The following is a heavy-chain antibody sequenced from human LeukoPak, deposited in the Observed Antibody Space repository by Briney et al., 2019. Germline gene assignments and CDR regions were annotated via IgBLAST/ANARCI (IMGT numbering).Heavy chain of an antibody. J-gene: IGHJ5*02. V-gene: IGHV1-46*01. CDR2: ISPTGGST. Sequence: ASVKVSCKASGGTFSSYAISWVRQAPGQGPEWMGLISPTGGSTAYAQKFQGRVTLTRDMSTSTDYLELSSLRSEDTAVYYCARDNSVRDEAWWFYPWGQGTLVTVSS. CDR1: GGTFSSYA. D-gene: IGHD5-24*01. CDR3: ARDNSVRDEAWWFYP.